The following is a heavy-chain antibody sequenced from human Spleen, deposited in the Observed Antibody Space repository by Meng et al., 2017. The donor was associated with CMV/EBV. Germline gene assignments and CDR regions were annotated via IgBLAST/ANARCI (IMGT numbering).Heavy chain of an antibody. CDR2: IYYDGSA. D-gene: IGHD2-15*01. CDR3: ARDPVEDVVAIPRRPNYYRYHGVDV. CDR1: GGSFSGYY. V-gene: IGHV4-59*01. J-gene: IGHJ6*02. Sequence: SETLSLTCAVYGGSFSGYYWTWIRQPPGKGLEWIGYIYYDGSAKYNPSLESRVSISMDTSKNHFSLKVTSVTAADTAVYFCARDPVEDVVAIPRRPNYYRYHGVDVWGQGTTVTVSS.